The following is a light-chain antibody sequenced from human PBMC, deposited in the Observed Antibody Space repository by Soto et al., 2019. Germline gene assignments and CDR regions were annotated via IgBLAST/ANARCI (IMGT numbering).Light chain of an antibody. J-gene: IGKJ1*01. CDR3: QQYGSSGT. CDR1: QSVSSSY. Sequence: EIVMTQSPATLSVSPGERASLSCRASQSVSSSYLAWYQQKPGQAPRLLIYGASSRATGIPDRFSGSGSGTDFTLTISRLGPEDFAVYYCQQYGSSGTFGQGTKVDIK. CDR2: GAS. V-gene: IGKV3-20*01.